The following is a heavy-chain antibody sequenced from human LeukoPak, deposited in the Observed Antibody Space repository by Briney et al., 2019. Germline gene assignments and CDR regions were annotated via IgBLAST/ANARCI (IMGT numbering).Heavy chain of an antibody. Sequence: PGGSLRLSCAASGFNFSTYPMHWVRQAPGKGLEWGASISYDGSYILYADSVKGRFTISKDNSKNTVYLQMDSLRVGDTALYYCVRGDGLDKALDYWGQGALVTVSS. V-gene: IGHV3-30*04. J-gene: IGHJ4*02. CDR2: ISYDGSYI. D-gene: IGHD5-24*01. CDR3: VRGDGLDKALDY. CDR1: GFNFSTYP.